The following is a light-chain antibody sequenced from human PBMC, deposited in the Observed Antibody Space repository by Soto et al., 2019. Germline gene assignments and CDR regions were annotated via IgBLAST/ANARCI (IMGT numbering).Light chain of an antibody. Sequence: DIQMTQSPSSLSASVGDRVTITCQASQDISNYLNWYQQKPGKAPKLLIYDASNLETGVPSRFSGSGSGTDFTFTIISLQPEDIATYYCQQYDNLPPLTFGGGTKAEIK. J-gene: IGKJ4*01. V-gene: IGKV1-33*01. CDR2: DAS. CDR1: QDISNY. CDR3: QQYDNLPPLT.